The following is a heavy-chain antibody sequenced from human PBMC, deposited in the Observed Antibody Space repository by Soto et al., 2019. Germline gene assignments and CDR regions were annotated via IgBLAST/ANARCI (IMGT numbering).Heavy chain of an antibody. CDR3: AHSTTVVSAEYFQH. CDR2: IYWDDDK. D-gene: IGHD4-17*01. V-gene: IGHV2-5*02. CDR1: GFSLSTSGVG. J-gene: IGHJ1*01. Sequence: QITLKESGPTLVKPTQTLTLTCTFSGFSLSTSGVGVGWIRQPPGKALEWLALIYWDDDKRYSPSLKSRLTITKDTSKNQVVLTMTYMAPVDTATYYCAHSTTVVSAEYFQHCGQGTLVTVSS.